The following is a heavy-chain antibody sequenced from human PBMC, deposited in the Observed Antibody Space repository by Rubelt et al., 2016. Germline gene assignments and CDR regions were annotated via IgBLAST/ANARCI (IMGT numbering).Heavy chain of an antibody. CDR3: ASHIDGYGYY. Sequence: QLQLQESGPGLVKPSETLSLTCTVSGGSISSSSYYWGWIRQPPGKGLEWIGSIYYSGSTYYNPSLKSRVTSSVATSKSQFSLRLSSVTAADTAVYYGASHIDGYGYYWGQGTLVTVSS. CDR2: IYYSGST. CDR1: GGSISSSSYY. J-gene: IGHJ4*02. D-gene: IGHD5-24*01. V-gene: IGHV4-39*01.